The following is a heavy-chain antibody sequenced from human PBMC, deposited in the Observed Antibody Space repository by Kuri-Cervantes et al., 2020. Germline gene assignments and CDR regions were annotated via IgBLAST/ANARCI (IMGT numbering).Heavy chain of an antibody. J-gene: IGHJ2*01. CDR2: ISSIETTI. D-gene: IGHD4-11*01. V-gene: IGHV3-11*01. CDR1: GFTFSDYY. Sequence: GSLRLSCAASGFTFSDYYMTWIRQAPGKGLEWVAYISSIETTIYYADSVKGRFTISRDNAKNSLYLQLSSLRAEDTAVYYCARDLGDYGNHWYFDLWGRGTLVTVSS. CDR3: ARDLGDYGNHWYFDL.